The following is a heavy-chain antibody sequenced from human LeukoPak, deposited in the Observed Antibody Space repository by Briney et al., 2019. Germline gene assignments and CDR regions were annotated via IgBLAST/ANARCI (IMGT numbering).Heavy chain of an antibody. V-gene: IGHV3-74*01. CDR3: ASGNYYSFQR. Sequence: GGSLRLSCAASGFTFDDYAMHWVRQAPGKGLVWVSRINSDGSSTSYADSVKGRFTISRDNAKNTLYLQMNSLRAEDTAVYYCASGNYYSFQRWGQGTLVTVSS. J-gene: IGHJ1*01. CDR2: INSDGSST. D-gene: IGHD3-10*01. CDR1: GFTFDDYA.